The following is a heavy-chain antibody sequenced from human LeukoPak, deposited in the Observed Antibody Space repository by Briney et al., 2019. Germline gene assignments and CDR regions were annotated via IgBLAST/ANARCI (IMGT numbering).Heavy chain of an antibody. J-gene: IGHJ4*02. CDR3: AKYGPQDSGSSHFDY. CDR2: IRDSGSST. Sequence: GGSLRLSCAASGFTFSSYAMSWVRQAPGKGLEWVSAIRDSGSSTHYADTVKGRFTTSRDNSKNTLFLQMNSLRAEDTAIYYCAKYGPQDSGSSHFDYWGQGALVTVSS. V-gene: IGHV3-23*01. D-gene: IGHD1-26*01. CDR1: GFTFSSYA.